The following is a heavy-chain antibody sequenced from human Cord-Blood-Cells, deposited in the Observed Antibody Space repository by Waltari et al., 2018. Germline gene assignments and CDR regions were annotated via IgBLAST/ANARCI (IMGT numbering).Heavy chain of an antibody. CDR2: IYYSGST. CDR3: ARQYSSSWYYFDY. D-gene: IGHD6-13*01. J-gene: IGHJ4*02. V-gene: IGHV4-39*01. Sequence: QLQLQESGPGLVTPSETLSLTCTVSGGSISSSSYYWGWLRQPPGKGLEWIGSIYYSGSTYYNPSLKSRVTISVDTSKNQFSLKLSSVTAADTAVYYCARQYSSSWYYFDYWGQGTLVTVSS. CDR1: GGSISSSSYY.